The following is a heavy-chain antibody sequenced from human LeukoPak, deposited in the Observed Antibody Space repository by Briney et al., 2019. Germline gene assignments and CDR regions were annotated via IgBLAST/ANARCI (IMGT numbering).Heavy chain of an antibody. J-gene: IGHJ6*02. CDR3: AREGVTSRGGYRSGGSCYHYGMDV. CDR1: GFTFSSYA. D-gene: IGHD2-15*01. V-gene: IGHV3-30-3*01. Sequence: GGSLRLSCAASGFTFSSYAMHWVRQAPGKGLEWVAVISYDGSNKYYADSVKGRFTISRDNSKNTLYLQMNSLRAEDTAVYYCAREGVTSRGGYRSGGSCYHYGMDVWGQGTTVTVSS. CDR2: ISYDGSNK.